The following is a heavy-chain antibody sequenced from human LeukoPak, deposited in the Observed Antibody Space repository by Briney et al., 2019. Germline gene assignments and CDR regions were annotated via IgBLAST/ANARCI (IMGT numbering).Heavy chain of an antibody. CDR1: GSSIGTYS. Sequence: SETLSLTCTVSGSSIGTYSWSWIRQPPGKGLEWVGYIYTTGSTHYNPSLKSRVTMSLDTSKNQLSLKLSSVTAADTAVYYCARKGRDYYYYYMDVWGKGTTVTVSS. CDR3: ARKGRDYYYYYMDV. V-gene: IGHV4-4*09. J-gene: IGHJ6*03. CDR2: IYTTGST.